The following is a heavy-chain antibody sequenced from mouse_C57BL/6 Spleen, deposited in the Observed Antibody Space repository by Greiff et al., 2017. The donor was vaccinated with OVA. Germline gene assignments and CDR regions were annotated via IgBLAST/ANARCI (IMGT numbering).Heavy chain of an antibody. D-gene: IGHD1-1*01. V-gene: IGHV1-81*01. CDR2: IYPRSGNT. CDR3: ANRDYGSSYWYFDV. CDR1: GYTFTSYG. J-gene: IGHJ1*03. Sequence: QVQLQQSGAELARPGASVKLSCKASGYTFTSYGISWVKQRTGQGLEWIGEIYPRSGNTYYNEKFKGKATLTADKSSSTAYMELRSLTSEDSAVYFCANRDYGSSYWYFDVWGTGTTVTVSS.